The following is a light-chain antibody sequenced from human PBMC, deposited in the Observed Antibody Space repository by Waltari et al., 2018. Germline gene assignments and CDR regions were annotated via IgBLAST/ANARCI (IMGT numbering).Light chain of an antibody. Sequence: QSALTQPASASASPGQSITISCKGTSSDIGRYNLVSWYQQHPGKAPIVMIYDVTKPPSGVSNRFSGSKSGYTASLTVSGLQAEDESDYYCCSYAGDSLWVFGGGTKLTVL. CDR1: SSDIGRYNL. J-gene: IGLJ3*02. CDR2: DVT. CDR3: CSYAGDSLWV. V-gene: IGLV2-23*02.